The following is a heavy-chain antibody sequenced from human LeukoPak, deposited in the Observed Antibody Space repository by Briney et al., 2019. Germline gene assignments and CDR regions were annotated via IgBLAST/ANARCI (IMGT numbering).Heavy chain of an antibody. CDR2: MNPNSGNT. Sequence: ASVKVSCKASGYTFTSYDINWVRQATGQGLEWMGWMNPNSGNTGYAQKFQGRVTMTRNTSISTAYMELSSLRSEDTAVYYCAKGRRSSSTTVDGYWGLGTLVTVSS. CDR1: GYTFTSYD. V-gene: IGHV1-8*01. D-gene: IGHD4-23*01. CDR3: AKGRRSSSTTVDGY. J-gene: IGHJ4*02.